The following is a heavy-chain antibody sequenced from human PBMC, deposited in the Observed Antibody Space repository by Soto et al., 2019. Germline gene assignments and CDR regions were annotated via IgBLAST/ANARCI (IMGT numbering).Heavy chain of an antibody. CDR2: ISYDGSNK. J-gene: IGHJ4*02. CDR3: AKEEGGYSGYDESGSAFDY. CDR1: GFTFSSYG. Sequence: GGSLRLSCAASGFTFSSYGMHWVRQAPGKGLEWVAVISYDGSNKYYADSVKGRFTISRDNSKNTLYLQMNSLRAEDTAVYYCAKEEGGYSGYDESGSAFDYWGQGTLVTVSS. D-gene: IGHD5-12*01. V-gene: IGHV3-30*18.